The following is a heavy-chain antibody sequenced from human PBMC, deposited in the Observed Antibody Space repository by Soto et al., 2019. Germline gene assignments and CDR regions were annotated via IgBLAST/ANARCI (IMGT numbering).Heavy chain of an antibody. V-gene: IGHV4-34*01. Sequence: QVQLQQWGAGLLKPSETLSLTCAVYGGSFSGYYWSWIRQPPGKGLEWIGEINHRGSTNYNPSLKRRVTIAVDTSKNQFSLKLSSVTAADTAVYYCATGVGDTTQWSGYWGQGTLVTVSS. CDR2: INHRGST. CDR1: GGSFSGYY. D-gene: IGHD1-26*01. J-gene: IGHJ1*01. CDR3: ATGVGDTTQWSGY.